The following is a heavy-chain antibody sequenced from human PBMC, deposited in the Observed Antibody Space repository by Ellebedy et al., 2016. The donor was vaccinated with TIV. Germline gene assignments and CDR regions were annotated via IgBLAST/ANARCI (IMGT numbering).Heavy chain of an antibody. D-gene: IGHD3-10*01. Sequence: MPSETLSLTCTVSGGSITGHYLSCIRQPPGKGLESLGFIHYTGATKYTPALQSRVTISLDASKNQFSLKLTSVTAADTAVYYCARQRSFRAVPDAFDFWGQGTMIIVSS. J-gene: IGHJ3*01. CDR3: ARQRSFRAVPDAFDF. V-gene: IGHV4-59*08. CDR2: IHYTGAT. CDR1: GGSITGHY.